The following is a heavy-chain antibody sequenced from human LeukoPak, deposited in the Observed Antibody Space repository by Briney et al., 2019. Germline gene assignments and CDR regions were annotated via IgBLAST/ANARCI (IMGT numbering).Heavy chain of an antibody. CDR3: ARKTMRRREFDD. V-gene: IGHV4-34*01. D-gene: IGHD2-2*01. J-gene: IGHJ4*02. Sequence: SETLSLTCAVYGGSLSGYYWSWIRQPPGKGLGWIGEINHSGSTNYNPSLKSRVTISVDTSKNQFSLKLSSVTAADTAVYYFARKTMRRREFDDWGQGTPVTVSS. CDR1: GGSLSGYY. CDR2: INHSGST.